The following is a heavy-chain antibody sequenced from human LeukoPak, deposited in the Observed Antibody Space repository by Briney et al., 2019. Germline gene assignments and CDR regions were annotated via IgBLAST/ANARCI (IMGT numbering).Heavy chain of an antibody. CDR1: GGSISGYY. Sequence: PSETLSLTSTVSGGSISGYYWSWIRQPPGKGLEWIGYIYYSGTTNYNPSLKSRVTISVDTSENQFSLRLSSVTAADTAVYYCARYCSSCSHMALDNCSQRSLVTVSS. CDR2: IYYSGTT. J-gene: IGHJ4*02. CDR3: ARYCSSCSHMALDN. D-gene: IGHD2-2*01. V-gene: IGHV4-59*01.